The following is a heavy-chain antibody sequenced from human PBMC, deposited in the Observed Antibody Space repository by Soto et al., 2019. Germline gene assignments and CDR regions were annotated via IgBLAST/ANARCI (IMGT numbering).Heavy chain of an antibody. J-gene: IGHJ6*02. Sequence: EVQLVESGGGLVQPGGSMRLSCAASGFTFSSYAMHWVRQAPGKGLEYVSAITSNGGNTDYASSVKGRFTISRDNSKNTLYLQMGSLRAEDMAVYYCARRIPFGYGMDVWGQGTTFTVSS. CDR2: ITSNGGNT. D-gene: IGHD2-21*01. CDR1: GFTFSSYA. V-gene: IGHV3-64*01. CDR3: ARRIPFGYGMDV.